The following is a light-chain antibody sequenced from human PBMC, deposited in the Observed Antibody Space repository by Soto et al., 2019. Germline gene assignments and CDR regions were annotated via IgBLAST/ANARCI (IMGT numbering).Light chain of an antibody. CDR1: RSNIGSNS. J-gene: IGLJ3*02. V-gene: IGLV1-44*01. CDR3: AAWDDSLNGWV. CDR2: SNN. Sequence: QSALTQPPSASGTPGQRVTISCSGSRSNIGSNSVNWYQQLPGTAPKLLIYSNNQRASGVPDRFSGSKSGTSASLAISGLQSEDEADYYCAAWDDSLNGWVFGGGTKLTVL.